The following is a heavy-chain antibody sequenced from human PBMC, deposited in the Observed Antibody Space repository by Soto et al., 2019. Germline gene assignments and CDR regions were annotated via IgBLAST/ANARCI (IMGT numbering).Heavy chain of an antibody. V-gene: IGHV3-23*01. CDR2: ISGSGDST. Sequence: GGSLRLSCAASGFTFSSYAMSWVRQAPGKGLEWVSAISGSGDSTYYADSVRGRFTISRDNSKNTLYLQMNSLRAEDTAVYYCARDPGGSGSYFTSWFDPWGQGTLVTVSS. J-gene: IGHJ5*02. D-gene: IGHD3-10*01. CDR1: GFTFSSYA. CDR3: ARDPGGSGSYFTSWFDP.